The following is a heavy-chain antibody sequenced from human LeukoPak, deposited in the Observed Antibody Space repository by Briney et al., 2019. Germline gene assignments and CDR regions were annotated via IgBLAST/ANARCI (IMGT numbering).Heavy chain of an antibody. V-gene: IGHV4-30-4*08. D-gene: IGHD2-2*01. CDR2: IYYSGST. Sequence: PSETLSLTCTVSGGSISSGDYYWSWLRQPPGKGLEWIGYIYYSGSTYYNPSLKSRVTISVDTSKNQFSLKLSSVTAADTAVYYCAGYCSSTSCYPLYYFDYWGQGTLVTVSS. CDR1: GGSISSGDYY. J-gene: IGHJ4*02. CDR3: AGYCSSTSCYPLYYFDY.